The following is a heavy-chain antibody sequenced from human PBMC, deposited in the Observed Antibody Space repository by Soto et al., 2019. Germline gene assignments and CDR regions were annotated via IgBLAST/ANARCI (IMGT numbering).Heavy chain of an antibody. CDR3: ARLYYDILTGYFPGVYYYYGMDV. J-gene: IGHJ6*02. CDR2: IYYSGST. D-gene: IGHD3-9*01. Sequence: QLQLQESGPGLVKPSETLSLTCTVSGGSISSSSYYWGWIRQPPGKGLEWIGSIYYSGSTYYNPSLKSRVTISVDTSKNQFSLKLSSVTAADTAVYYCARLYYDILTGYFPGVYYYYGMDVWGQGTTVTVSS. V-gene: IGHV4-39*01. CDR1: GGSISSSSYY.